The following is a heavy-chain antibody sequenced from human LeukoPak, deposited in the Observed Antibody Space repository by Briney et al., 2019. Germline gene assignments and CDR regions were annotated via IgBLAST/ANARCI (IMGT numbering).Heavy chain of an antibody. CDR2: MNPNTGNA. Sequence: ASMKVSCKASGYTFTNFDINWVRQATGQGLEWMGWMNPNTGNAGYAQKFQDRVTITWDASISTAFMDLSSLRSEDTAVYFCARVGYSNSYDYWGQGTLVTVSS. V-gene: IGHV1-8*03. CDR3: ARVGYSNSYDY. J-gene: IGHJ4*02. CDR1: GYTFTNFD. D-gene: IGHD4-11*01.